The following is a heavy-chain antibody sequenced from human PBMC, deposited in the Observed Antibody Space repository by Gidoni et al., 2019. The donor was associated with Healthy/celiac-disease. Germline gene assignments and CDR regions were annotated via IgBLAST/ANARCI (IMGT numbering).Heavy chain of an antibody. Sequence: VQLLESGGGLVQPGGSLRLSCSASAFTLSSYAMSWVRQAPGKGLEWFSAISGSGGSTYYADSVKGRFTISRDNSKNTLYLQMNALSAEDTAVYYCAKFDLVIPYRGYFDYWGQGTLVTVSS. D-gene: IGHD2-2*01. CDR1: AFTLSSYA. CDR3: AKFDLVIPYRGYFDY. CDR2: ISGSGGST. V-gene: IGHV3-23*01. J-gene: IGHJ4*02.